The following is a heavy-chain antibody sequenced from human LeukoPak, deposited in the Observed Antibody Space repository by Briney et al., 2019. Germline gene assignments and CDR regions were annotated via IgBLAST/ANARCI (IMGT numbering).Heavy chain of an antibody. CDR1: GFTFSSYS. CDR3: AKDRTYSAYAALDY. D-gene: IGHD5-12*01. Sequence: GGSLRLSCAASGFTFSSYSMNWVRQAPGKGLEWVSYISSSSSTIYYADSVKGRFTISRDNAKNSLYLQMNSLRTEDTALYYCAKDRTYSAYAALDYWGQGTLVTVSS. V-gene: IGHV3-48*01. CDR2: ISSSSSTI. J-gene: IGHJ4*02.